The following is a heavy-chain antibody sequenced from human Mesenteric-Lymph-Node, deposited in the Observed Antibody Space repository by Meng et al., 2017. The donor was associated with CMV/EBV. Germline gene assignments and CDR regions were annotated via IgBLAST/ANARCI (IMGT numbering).Heavy chain of an antibody. J-gene: IGHJ4*02. CDR2: IDDSEKT. D-gene: IGHD3-3*01. Sequence: GSLRLSCTVSGGSISSYHWSWIRQPPGKGLEWIGNIDDSEKTSYNPSLKSRVSMSVDTSKNHLSLTLRSVTAADTAVYYCARGDITIFGVVMPDYFDYWGQGTLVTVSS. CDR1: GGSISSYH. V-gene: IGHV4-59*01. CDR3: ARGDITIFGVVMPDYFDY.